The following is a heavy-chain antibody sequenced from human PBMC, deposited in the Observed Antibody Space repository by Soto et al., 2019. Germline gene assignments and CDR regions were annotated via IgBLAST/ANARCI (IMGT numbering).Heavy chain of an antibody. J-gene: IGHJ5*02. Sequence: KSSETLSLTCAVYGGSFSGYYWSWIRQPPGKGLEWIGYIYYSGSTNYNPSLKSRVTISVDTSKNQFSLKLSSVTAADTAVYYCARGGWWEIPDVTRKTNWFDPWGQGTLVTVSS. D-gene: IGHD1-26*01. CDR2: IYYSGST. V-gene: IGHV4-59*01. CDR3: ARGGWWEIPDVTRKTNWFDP. CDR1: GGSFSGYY.